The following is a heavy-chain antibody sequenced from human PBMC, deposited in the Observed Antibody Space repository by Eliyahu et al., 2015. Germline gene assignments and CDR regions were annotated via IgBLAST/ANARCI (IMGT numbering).Heavy chain of an antibody. D-gene: IGHD3-10*01. J-gene: IGHJ1*01. Sequence: QVQLQESGPGLVKPSETLSLTCTVSGGSINSYYGXWIRXPPGKGLEWIGYIYYXGTTNYNPSLKSRVTISVDTSKNQFSLKLNSVTAADTAVYYCARHRPLKDMYYYGSGSPMTGYFQHWGQGTLVTVSS. V-gene: IGHV4-59*08. CDR3: ARHRPLKDMYYYGSGSPMTGYFQH. CDR2: IYYXGTT. CDR1: GGSINSYY.